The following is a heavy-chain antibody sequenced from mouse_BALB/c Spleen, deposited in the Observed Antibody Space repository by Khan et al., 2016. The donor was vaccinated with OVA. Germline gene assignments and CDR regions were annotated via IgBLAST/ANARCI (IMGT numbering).Heavy chain of an antibody. Sequence: QVQLKQSGPELKRPGETVKISCKASGYTFTDYSIHWVKQAPGKGLKWMGWINTETGEPTYADDFKGRFAFSLETSASTTYLQINTLKNEDTSTYYCDRAGRATFAYWGQGTLVTVSA. CDR1: GYTFTDYS. J-gene: IGHJ3*01. D-gene: IGHD3-1*01. V-gene: IGHV9-2-1*01. CDR3: DRAGRATFAY. CDR2: INTETGEP.